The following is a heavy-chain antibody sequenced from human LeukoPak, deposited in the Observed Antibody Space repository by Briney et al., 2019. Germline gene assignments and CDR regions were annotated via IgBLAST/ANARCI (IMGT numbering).Heavy chain of an antibody. J-gene: IGHJ6*03. CDR1: GYTFTSYD. Sequence: ASVNVSCKASGYTFTSYDINWVRQAPGQGLEWMGWMNPNSGNTGYAQKFQGRVTMTRNTSISTAYMELSSLRSEDTAVYYCARAGIVGAMTYYYYYYYMDVWGKGTAVTVSS. CDR2: MNPNSGNT. D-gene: IGHD1-26*01. CDR3: ARAGIVGAMTYYYYYYYMDV. V-gene: IGHV1-8*01.